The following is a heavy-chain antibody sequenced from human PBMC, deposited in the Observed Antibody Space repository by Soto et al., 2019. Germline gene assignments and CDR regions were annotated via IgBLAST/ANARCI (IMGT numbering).Heavy chain of an antibody. J-gene: IGHJ4*02. D-gene: IGHD3-9*01. CDR2: ISSSGLTI. V-gene: IGHV3-11*01. CDR1: GFSFGDFY. Sequence: QVHLVEAGGGLVRPGGSLRLSCAASGFSFGDFYMNWIRLAPGRGLEWVSYISSSGLTIYYGDSVRGRFTTSRDNAQKTLYLQMNSLKVDETAVYFCARETPYDIVPGYSKMYRDSWGPGTQVTV. CDR3: ARETPYDIVPGYSKMYRDS.